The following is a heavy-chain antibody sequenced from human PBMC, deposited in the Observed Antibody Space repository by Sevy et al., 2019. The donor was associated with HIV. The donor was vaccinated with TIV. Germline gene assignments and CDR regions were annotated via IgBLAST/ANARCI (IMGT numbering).Heavy chain of an antibody. D-gene: IGHD2-15*01. CDR2: ISYDARKK. CDR1: GFGLSNHA. V-gene: IGHV3-30*01. J-gene: IGHJ4*02. Sequence: GGSLRLSCAASGFGLSNHAMIWVRQAPGKGLEWVAGISYDARKKYYADSVRGRFTISRDDFKNTLYLQMNSLTTEDTAVYYCARLVGYCSGGRCSIIDFWGQGTLVTVSS. CDR3: ARLVGYCSGGRCSIIDF.